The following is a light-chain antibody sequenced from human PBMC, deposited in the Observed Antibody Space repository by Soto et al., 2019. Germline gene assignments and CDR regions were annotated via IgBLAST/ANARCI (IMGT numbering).Light chain of an antibody. CDR1: QSVSSSY. CDR3: QQYGSSPYT. V-gene: IGKV3-20*01. CDR2: GAS. J-gene: IGKJ2*01. Sequence: EIVLTQSPGTLSLSPGERATLSCRASQSVSSSYLAWYQQKPGQAPRLLIYGASSRATGIPDRFSGSGSGTDFTLTSSRLQPEDFAGYYCQQYGSSPYTFGQGTKLEIK.